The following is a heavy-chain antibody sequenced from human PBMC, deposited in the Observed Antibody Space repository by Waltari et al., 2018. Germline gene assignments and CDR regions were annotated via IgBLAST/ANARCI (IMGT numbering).Heavy chain of an antibody. CDR2: VFTSGRT. CDR1: GGAMGTNH. D-gene: IGHD1-1*01. J-gene: IGHJ3*01. Sequence: QVQLQDSVPGLVKPSDTLSRTCTVSGGAMGTNHWNWIRQPAGKGLEYIGRVFTSGRTNYHPSLNSRVTMSIDTSKGQFSLELTSVTAADTAIYYCARAQERRDAFDFWGKGTMVTVSS. V-gene: IGHV4-4*07. CDR3: ARAQERRDAFDF.